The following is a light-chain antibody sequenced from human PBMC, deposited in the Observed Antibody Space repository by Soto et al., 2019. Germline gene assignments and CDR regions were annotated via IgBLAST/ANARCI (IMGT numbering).Light chain of an antibody. J-gene: IGLJ2*01. CDR2: DVS. V-gene: IGLV2-14*01. CDR3: SSYTSSSTL. Sequence: QSALTQPASVSGSPGQSITISCTGTSSDVGGYNYVSWYQQHPGKAPKLMIYDVSNRPSWVSNRFSGSKSGNTASLTSSGLEAEDEADYYCSSYTSSSTLFGGGTKLTVL. CDR1: SSDVGGYNY.